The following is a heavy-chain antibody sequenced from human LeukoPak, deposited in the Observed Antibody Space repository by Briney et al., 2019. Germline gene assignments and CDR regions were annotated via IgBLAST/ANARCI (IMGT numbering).Heavy chain of an antibody. Sequence: ASVKVSCKASGYTFTSYAMNWVRQAPGQGLEWMGIINPSGGSTSYAQKFQGRVTMTRDTSTSTVYMELSSLRSEDTAVYYCARDYGGGVLDYWGQGTLVTVSS. D-gene: IGHD4-23*01. J-gene: IGHJ4*02. CDR3: ARDYGGGVLDY. CDR2: INPSGGST. CDR1: GYTFTSYA. V-gene: IGHV1-46*01.